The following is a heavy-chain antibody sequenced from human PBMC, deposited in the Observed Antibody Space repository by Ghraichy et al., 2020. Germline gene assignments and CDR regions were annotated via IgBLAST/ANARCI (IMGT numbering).Heavy chain of an antibody. CDR3: ARGRSGSADY. J-gene: IGHJ4*02. CDR2: TKNKANSYTT. Sequence: WIVRTKNKANSYTTEYAATVKGRFTITRDDSKNSRYLQMSNLKTEYTAVYYCARGRSGSADYWWQVTLVTVSS. V-gene: IGHV3-72*01. D-gene: IGHD1-26*01.